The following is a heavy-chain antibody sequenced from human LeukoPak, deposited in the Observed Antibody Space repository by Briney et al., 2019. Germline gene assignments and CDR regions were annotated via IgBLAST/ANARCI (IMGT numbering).Heavy chain of an antibody. J-gene: IGHJ4*02. D-gene: IGHD4-11*01. V-gene: IGHV1-2*04. CDR2: INANSGGT. CDR3: ARDSSTVTTPYFDF. Sequence: ASVKVSCKTSGFTFTGYYIHWVRQAPGQDLEWMGWINANSGGTNYAQPFQGWVTMTRDTSISTAYMELSRLRSDDTAMYYCARDSSTVTTPYFDFWGQGTLVTVSS. CDR1: GFTFTGYY.